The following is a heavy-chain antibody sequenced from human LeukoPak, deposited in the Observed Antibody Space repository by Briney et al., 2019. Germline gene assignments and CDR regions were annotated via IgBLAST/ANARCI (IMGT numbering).Heavy chain of an antibody. V-gene: IGHV3-74*01. CDR2: INTDGSSL. J-gene: IGHJ4*02. Sequence: QTGGSLRLSCAASGFTFSSYWMYWVRQAPGKGPVWVARINTDGSSLNYADSVKGRLTISRDNAKNTLYLQMNSLGAEDTAVYYCARRINYYDSSGYYYVRYFDSWGQGTLVAVSS. D-gene: IGHD3-22*01. CDR1: GFTFSSYW. CDR3: ARRINYYDSSGYYYVRYFDS.